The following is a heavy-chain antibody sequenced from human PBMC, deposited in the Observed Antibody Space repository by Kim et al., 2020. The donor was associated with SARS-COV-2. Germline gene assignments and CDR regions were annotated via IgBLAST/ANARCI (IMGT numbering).Heavy chain of an antibody. Sequence: GGSLRLSCAASGFTFSNAWMSWVRQAPGKGLEWVGRIKSKTDGGTTDYAAPVKGRFTISRDDSKNTLYLQMNSLKTEDTAVYYCTTVHGGPRGWYFDYWGQGTLVTVSS. V-gene: IGHV3-15*01. CDR2: IKSKTDGGTT. CDR1: GFTFSNAW. CDR3: TTVHGGPRGWYFDY. J-gene: IGHJ4*02. D-gene: IGHD6-19*01.